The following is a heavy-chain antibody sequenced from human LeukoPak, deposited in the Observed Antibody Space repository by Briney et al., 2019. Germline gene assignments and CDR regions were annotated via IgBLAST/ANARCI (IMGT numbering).Heavy chain of an antibody. CDR3: ARGGSMVHPFDY. CDR2: IYYSGST. CDR1: GGSISSYY. J-gene: IGHJ4*02. D-gene: IGHD1-1*01. Sequence: SETLSLTCTVSGGSISSYYWSWIRQPPGKGLEWIGYIYYSGSTNYNPSLKSRVTISVDTSKNPFSLKLSSVTAADTAVYYCARGGSMVHPFDYWGQGTLVTVSS. V-gene: IGHV4-59*01.